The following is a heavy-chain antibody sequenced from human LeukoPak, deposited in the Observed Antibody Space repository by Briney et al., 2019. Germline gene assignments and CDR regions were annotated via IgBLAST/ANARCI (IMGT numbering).Heavy chain of an antibody. CDR1: GFTFNTYW. CDR3: ARRGTIAVPVFWFDP. CDR2: IKQDGSEK. Sequence: GGSLRLSCVASGFTFNTYWMSWVRQAPGKGLEWVANIKQDGSEKYYLDSLEGRFTISRDNAKNSVYLQINRLRAEDSAVYYCARRGTIAVPVFWFDPWGQGTLVIVSS. D-gene: IGHD6-19*01. J-gene: IGHJ5*02. V-gene: IGHV3-7*01.